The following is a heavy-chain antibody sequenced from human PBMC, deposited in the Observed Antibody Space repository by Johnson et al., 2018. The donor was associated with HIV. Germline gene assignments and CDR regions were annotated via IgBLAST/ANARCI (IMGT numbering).Heavy chain of an antibody. CDR2: ISYDGSNK. D-gene: IGHD1-26*01. J-gene: IGHJ3*02. CDR3: ARDRRDDLYSHQLVLRGQNAFDI. Sequence: QVQLVESGGGLVKPGGSLRLSCAASGFIFSDYYMSWIRQAPGKGLEWVAVISYDGSNKYYADSVKGRFTISRDNSKNTLYLQMNSLRAEDTAVYYCARDRRDDLYSHQLVLRGQNAFDIWGQGTMVTVSS. V-gene: IGHV3-30*03. CDR1: GFIFSDYY.